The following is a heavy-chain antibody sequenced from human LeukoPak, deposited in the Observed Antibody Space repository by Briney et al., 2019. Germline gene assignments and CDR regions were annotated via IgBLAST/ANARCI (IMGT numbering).Heavy chain of an antibody. CDR2: ISGSGSST. V-gene: IGHV3-23*01. Sequence: GGSLRLSCAASGFTFSSYAMSWVRQAPGKGLEWVSAISGSGSSTYYADSVKGRFTISRDNSKNTLYLQMNSLRAEDTAVYYCAKDRGNIVVVPAAMVFDYWGQGTLVTVSS. D-gene: IGHD2-2*01. CDR1: GFTFSSYA. J-gene: IGHJ4*02. CDR3: AKDRGNIVVVPAAMVFDY.